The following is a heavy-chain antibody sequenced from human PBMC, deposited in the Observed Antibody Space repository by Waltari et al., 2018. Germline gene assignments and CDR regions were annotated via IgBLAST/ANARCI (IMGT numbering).Heavy chain of an antibody. D-gene: IGHD7-27*01. V-gene: IGHV3-23*01. J-gene: IGHJ4*02. CDR1: FSTYG. CDR3: ARGSGVDS. Sequence: FSTYGMNGVRQAPGKGLEWVSSISDAGGIINYADSVKGRFTISRDNSKNTLYLQMNGLRADDTAVYYCARGSGVDSWGQGTLVTISS. CDR2: ISDAGGII.